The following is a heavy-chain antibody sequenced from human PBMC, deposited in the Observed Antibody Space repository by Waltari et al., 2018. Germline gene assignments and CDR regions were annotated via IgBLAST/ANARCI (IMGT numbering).Heavy chain of an antibody. Sequence: FRQAPGKGLEWVGFIRSKAYGGTTEYAASVKGRFTISRDDSKSIAYLQMNSLKTEDTAVYYCTRDPLNYYDSSGYYYGMDVWGQGTTVTVSS. CDR3: TRDPLNYYDSSGYYYGMDV. J-gene: IGHJ6*02. CDR2: IRSKAYGGTT. V-gene: IGHV3-49*03. D-gene: IGHD3-22*01.